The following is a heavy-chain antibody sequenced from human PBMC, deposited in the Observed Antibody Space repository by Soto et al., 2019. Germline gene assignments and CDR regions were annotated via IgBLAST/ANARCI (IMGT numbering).Heavy chain of an antibody. J-gene: IGHJ6*02. V-gene: IGHV1-18*01. Sequence: RASVKVSCKASGYTFTSYGISWVRQAPGQGLEWMGWISAYNGNTNYAQKLQGRVTMTTDTSTSTAYMELRSLRSDDTAVYYCARDVALGYCSSTSCYRVYYYGMDVWGQWTTVTVSS. D-gene: IGHD2-2*01. CDR2: ISAYNGNT. CDR1: GYTFTSYG. CDR3: ARDVALGYCSSTSCYRVYYYGMDV.